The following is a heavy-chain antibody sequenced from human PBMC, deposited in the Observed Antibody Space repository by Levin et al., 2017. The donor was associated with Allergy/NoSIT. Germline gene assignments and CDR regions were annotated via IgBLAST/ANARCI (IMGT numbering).Heavy chain of an antibody. CDR1: GYNFTTYW. CDR3: ARVPPRYNNRWHRVFDF. Sequence: RGESLKISCKASGYNFTTYWIGWVRQMPGKGLQWMAMIYPADSDTKYSPSFQGQVTVSADRSISTAYLQWTSLKASDTAMYYCARVPPRYNNRWHRVFDFWGQGTLVTVSS. D-gene: IGHD1-14*01. V-gene: IGHV5-51*01. CDR2: IYPADSDT. J-gene: IGHJ4*02.